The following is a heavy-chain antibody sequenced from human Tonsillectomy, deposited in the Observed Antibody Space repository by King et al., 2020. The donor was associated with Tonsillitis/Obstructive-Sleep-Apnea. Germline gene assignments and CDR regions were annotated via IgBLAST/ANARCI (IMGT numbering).Heavy chain of an antibody. V-gene: IGHV3-15*07. CDR1: GFTFSNAW. J-gene: IGHJ6*02. CDR2: IKSKIDGGTT. D-gene: IGHD3-3*01. CDR3: NKDGPFAPYGMAG. Sequence: VQLVESGGGLVKPGGSLRLSCAASGFTFSNAWMNWVRQAPGKGLEWVGRIKSKIDGGTTGYAAPVNGRFTISRDDSKNTLYLQMNSLKTEDTAVYYCNKDGPFAPYGMAGGGQG.